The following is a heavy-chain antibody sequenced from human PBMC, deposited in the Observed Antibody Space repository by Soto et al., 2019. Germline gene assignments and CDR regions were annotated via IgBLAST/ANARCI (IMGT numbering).Heavy chain of an antibody. D-gene: IGHD1-26*01. CDR3: TQVYGSGSWGWYFHS. CDR2: VFWDGGE. V-gene: IGHV2-5*02. J-gene: IGHJ4*02. CDR1: GFSLTTTGVG. Sequence: QITLRESGPSLVKPTETLTLTCTFSGFSLTTTGVGVGWIRQPPGKALEWLAVVFWDGGERYSPSLKSRVTXHXAXSXXQVVFTMTNMDPADTATYYCTQVYGSGSWGWYFHSWGQGTLVTVSS.